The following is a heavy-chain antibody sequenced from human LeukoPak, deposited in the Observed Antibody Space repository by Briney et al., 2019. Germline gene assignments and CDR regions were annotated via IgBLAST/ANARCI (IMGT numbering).Heavy chain of an antibody. V-gene: IGHV1-3*01. CDR2: INAGNGNT. D-gene: IGHD1-14*01. J-gene: IGHJ4*02. CDR1: GYTFTSYG. CDR3: ARDGRNTMFGY. Sequence: ASVKVSCKASGYTFTSYGISWVRQAPGQRLEWMGWINAGNGNTKYSQKFQGRVTITGDTSASTAYMELSSLRSEDTAVYYCARDGRNTMFGYWGQGTLVTVSS.